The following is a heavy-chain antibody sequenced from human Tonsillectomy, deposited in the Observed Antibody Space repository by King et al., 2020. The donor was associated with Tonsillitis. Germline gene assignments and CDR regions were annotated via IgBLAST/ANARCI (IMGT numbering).Heavy chain of an antibody. CDR1: GVTFSSYA. CDR3: AKVRSYGWGDAFDI. J-gene: IGHJ3*02. V-gene: IGHV3-23*04. Sequence: VQLVESGGGFVQPGGSLRLSCAASGVTFSSYAMSWVRHDQGQGLNWVSTISGSGGSTYYANSVKVRFTISRDNSKNTLYLQTKSLRAEDTAVYYCAKVRSYGWGDAFDIWGQGTMVTVSS. D-gene: IGHD5-18*01. CDR2: ISGSGGST.